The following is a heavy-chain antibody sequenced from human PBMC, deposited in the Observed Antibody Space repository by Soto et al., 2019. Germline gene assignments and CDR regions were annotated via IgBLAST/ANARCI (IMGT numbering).Heavy chain of an antibody. D-gene: IGHD6-6*01. Sequence: QVQLQESGPGLVKPSQTLSLTCTVSGGSISSGGYYWSWIRQHPGTGLEWIGYIYYSGSNYYNPSLKSRVTISVDTSKNQFSLKLSSVTAADTAVYYCAREYSSSFYYYYGMDVWGQGTTVTVSS. V-gene: IGHV4-31*03. J-gene: IGHJ6*02. CDR3: AREYSSSFYYYYGMDV. CDR1: GGSISSGGYY. CDR2: IYYSGSN.